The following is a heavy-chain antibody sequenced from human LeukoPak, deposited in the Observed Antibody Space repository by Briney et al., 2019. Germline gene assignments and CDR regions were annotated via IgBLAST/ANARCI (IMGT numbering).Heavy chain of an antibody. CDR2: INPSGGST. Sequence: GASVKVSCKASVYRFTSYFTHWVRQAPGQGLEWMGIINPSGGSTSYAQKFQGRVSMTRDTSTSTVYMDLSSLRSDDTAVYYCATAKFGGNSYFDFWGQGTLVTVSS. CDR3: ATAKFGGNSYFDF. V-gene: IGHV1-46*01. CDR1: VYRFTSYF. D-gene: IGHD4-23*01. J-gene: IGHJ4*02.